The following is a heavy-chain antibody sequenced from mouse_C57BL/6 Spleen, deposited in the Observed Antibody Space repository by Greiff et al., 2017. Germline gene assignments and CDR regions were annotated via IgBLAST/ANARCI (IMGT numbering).Heavy chain of an antibody. Sequence: EVMLVESGGGLVQPGGSLKLSCAASGFTFSDYGMAWVRQAPRKGPEWVAFISNLAYSIYYADTVTGRFTISRENAKNTLYLEMSSLRSEDTAMYYCARHPYYYGSSHYAMDDWGQGTSVTVYS. CDR3: ARHPYYYGSSHYAMDD. J-gene: IGHJ4*01. D-gene: IGHD1-1*01. V-gene: IGHV5-15*01. CDR1: GFTFSDYG. CDR2: ISNLAYSI.